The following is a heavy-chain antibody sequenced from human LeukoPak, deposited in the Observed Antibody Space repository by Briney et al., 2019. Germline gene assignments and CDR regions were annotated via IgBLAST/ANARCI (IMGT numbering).Heavy chain of an antibody. J-gene: IGHJ4*02. CDR2: INHSGST. V-gene: IGHV4-34*01. Sequence: PSETLSLTCAVYGGSFSGYYWSWIRQPPGKGLEWIGEINHSGSTNYNPSLKSRVTISVDTSKNQFSLKLSSVTAADTAVYYCARVYGGNRYFDYWGQGTLVTVSS. D-gene: IGHD4-17*01. CDR1: GGSFSGYY. CDR3: ARVYGGNRYFDY.